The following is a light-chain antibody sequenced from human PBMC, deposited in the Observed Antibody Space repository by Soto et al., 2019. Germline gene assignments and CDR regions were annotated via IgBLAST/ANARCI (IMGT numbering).Light chain of an antibody. CDR2: EVT. J-gene: IGLJ1*01. CDR3: SSHTSGNTRV. CDR1: SSDVGGYDY. Sequence: QSVLTQPASVSGSPGQSIAISCTGTSSDVGGYDYVSWYQQHPDKAPKLMIYEVTKRPSGVSNRFSGSKSGNTASLTISGLQPEDEAVYYCSSHTSGNTRVFGSGTKVTVL. V-gene: IGLV2-14*01.